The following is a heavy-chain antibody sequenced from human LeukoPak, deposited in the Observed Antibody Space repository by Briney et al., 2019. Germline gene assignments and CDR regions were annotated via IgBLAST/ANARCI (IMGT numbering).Heavy chain of an antibody. D-gene: IGHD3-16*01. V-gene: IGHV2-70*11. CDR3: ARITRGSHNFDY. CDR2: IDWDDDK. Sequence: SGPTLVNPTQTLTLTCTFSGFSLSTSGMCVSWIRQPPGKALEWLARIDWDDDKYYSTSLKTRLTISKDTSKNQVVLTMTNMDPVDTATYYCARITRGSHNFDYWGQGTLVTVSS. CDR1: GFSLSTSGMC. J-gene: IGHJ4*02.